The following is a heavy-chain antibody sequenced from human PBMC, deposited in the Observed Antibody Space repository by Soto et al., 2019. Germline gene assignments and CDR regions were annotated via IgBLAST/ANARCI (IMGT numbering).Heavy chain of an antibody. V-gene: IGHV3-33*01. Sequence: PGGSLRLSCAASGFTFSSYGMHWVRQAPGKGLEWVAVIWYDGSNKYYADSVKGRFTISRDNSKNTLYLQMNSLRAEDTAVYYCARENYDILTGYYKEYYYYYMDVWGKGTTVTVSS. J-gene: IGHJ6*03. D-gene: IGHD3-9*01. CDR1: GFTFSSYG. CDR3: ARENYDILTGYYKEYYYYYMDV. CDR2: IWYDGSNK.